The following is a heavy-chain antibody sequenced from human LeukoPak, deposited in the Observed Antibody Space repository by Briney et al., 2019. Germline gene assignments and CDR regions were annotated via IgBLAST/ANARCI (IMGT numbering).Heavy chain of an antibody. CDR1: GFTFSSYW. J-gene: IGHJ3*02. CDR2: IRQDGSEK. V-gene: IGHV3-7*01. CDR3: ARDLAGPPQEAFDI. Sequence: GGSLRLSCAASGFTFSSYWMHWVRQAPGKGLEWVANIRQDGSEKYYVDSVRGRFTISRDNAENSLFLQMNSLRAEDTAVYYCARDLAGPPQEAFDIWGQGTMVTVS.